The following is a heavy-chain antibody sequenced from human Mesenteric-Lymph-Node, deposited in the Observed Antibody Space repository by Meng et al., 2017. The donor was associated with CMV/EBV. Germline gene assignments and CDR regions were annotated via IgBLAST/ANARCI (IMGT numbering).Heavy chain of an antibody. V-gene: IGHV3-21*01. CDR1: GFTFSSYS. Sequence: GESLKISCAASGFTFSSYSMNWVRPAPGKGLEWVSSISSSSSYIYYADSVKGRFTISRDNAKNSLYLQMNSLRAEDTAVYYCARDRVDCSSTSCHYGRDVWGQGATVTVSS. J-gene: IGHJ6*02. D-gene: IGHD2-2*01. CDR2: ISSSSSYI. CDR3: ARDRVDCSSTSCHYGRDV.